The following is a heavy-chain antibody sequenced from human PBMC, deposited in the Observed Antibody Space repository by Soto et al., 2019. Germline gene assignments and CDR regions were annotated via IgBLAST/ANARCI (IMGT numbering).Heavy chain of an antibody. D-gene: IGHD2-21*02. J-gene: IGHJ6*02. V-gene: IGHV3-33*01. CDR1: GFTFSSYG. CDR2: IWYDGSNK. CDR3: ARGGIVVVTAIARYYHYGMDV. Sequence: GGSLRLSCAASGFTFSSYGMHWVRQAPGKGLEWVAVIWYDGSNKYYADSVKGRFTISRDNSKNTLYLQMNSLRAEDTAVYYCARGGIVVVTAIARYYHYGMDVWGQGTTVTVSS.